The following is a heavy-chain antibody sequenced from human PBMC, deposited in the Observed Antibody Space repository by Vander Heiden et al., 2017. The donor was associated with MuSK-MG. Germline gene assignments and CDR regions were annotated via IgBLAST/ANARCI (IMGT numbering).Heavy chain of an antibody. Sequence: EVQLVESGGGLVKPGGSLRLSCAASGFTFSSYSMNWVRQAPGKGLEWVSSISSSSSYIYYADSVKGRFTISRDNAKNSLYLQMNRMRAEDTAVYYCARDQGTGTTLPLDYWGQGTLVTVSS. CDR1: GFTFSSYS. V-gene: IGHV3-21*01. J-gene: IGHJ4*02. D-gene: IGHD1-1*01. CDR3: ARDQGTGTTLPLDY. CDR2: ISSSSSYI.